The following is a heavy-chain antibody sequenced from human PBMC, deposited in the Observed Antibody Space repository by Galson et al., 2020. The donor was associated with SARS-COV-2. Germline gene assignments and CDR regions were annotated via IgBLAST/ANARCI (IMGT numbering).Heavy chain of an antibody. Sequence: GGSLRLSCAASGFTFSSYAMGWVRQAPGKGLEWVSLLNNRGDDTYYADSVKGRFTISRDNSKDTLYLQMNNLRAEDTAVYYCAKEGGSGWATDYFQHWGQGTLVTVSS. CDR2: LNNRGDDT. V-gene: IGHV3-23*01. CDR3: AKEGGSGWATDYFQH. D-gene: IGHD6-19*01. J-gene: IGHJ1*01. CDR1: GFTFSSYA.